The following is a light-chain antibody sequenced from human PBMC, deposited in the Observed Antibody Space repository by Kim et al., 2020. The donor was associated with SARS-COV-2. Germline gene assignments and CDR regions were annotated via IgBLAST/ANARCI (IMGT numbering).Light chain of an antibody. Sequence: GKRVTISCSGSSSNIGSNSVNWYQQLQGSAPKFLIYRNNQRPSGVPDRFSGSKSGTSASLAISGLRSEDEADYYCAAWDGSLSGVVFGGGTQLTVL. J-gene: IGLJ2*01. CDR1: SSNIGSNS. CDR2: RNN. CDR3: AAWDGSLSGVV. V-gene: IGLV1-47*01.